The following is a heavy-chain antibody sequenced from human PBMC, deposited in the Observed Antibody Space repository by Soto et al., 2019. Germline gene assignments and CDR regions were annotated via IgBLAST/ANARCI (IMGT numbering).Heavy chain of an antibody. CDR1: GGTFSTYA. J-gene: IGHJ6*02. CDR3: ARDRSAYHMRTENYFYGMDV. D-gene: IGHD3-3*01. V-gene: IGHV1-69*01. Sequence: QVQLVQSGAEVKKPGSSVKVSCKASGGTFSTYAVSWVRHAPGHGLEWLGGIIPIYHSPNYAQRFEGRVTITTDESTNTPYMELNSLTSEETAVYYCARDRSAYHMRTENYFYGMDVWGQGTTVTVSS. CDR2: IIPIYHSP.